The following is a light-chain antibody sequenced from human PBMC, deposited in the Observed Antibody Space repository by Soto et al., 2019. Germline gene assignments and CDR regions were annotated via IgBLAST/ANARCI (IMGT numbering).Light chain of an antibody. V-gene: IGKV3-11*01. J-gene: IGKJ4*01. CDR2: DAS. CDR3: QQRNKWPPVT. Sequence: ESVLTQSPATLSLSPGERATLSCRASPSVSNSLALYQHKPGQAPRLLIYDASNRATGVPTRFSGSGSGTDFTLTISSLEPEYFAVYYCQQRNKWPPVTFGGGTRVEIK. CDR1: PSVSNS.